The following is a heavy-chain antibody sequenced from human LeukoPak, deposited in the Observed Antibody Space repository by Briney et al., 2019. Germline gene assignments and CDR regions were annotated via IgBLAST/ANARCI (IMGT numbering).Heavy chain of an antibody. V-gene: IGHV3-66*01. J-gene: IGHJ4*02. Sequence: PGGSLRLSCAASGFTFSSYSMNWVRQAPGKGLEWVSVIYDDGGTYYADSVKGRFTVSRDNSKNTLYLQMNSLRAEDTAVYYCARSAAGTSGPSDYWGQGALVAVSS. D-gene: IGHD6-13*01. CDR3: ARSAAGTSGPSDY. CDR1: GFTFSSYS. CDR2: IYDDGGT.